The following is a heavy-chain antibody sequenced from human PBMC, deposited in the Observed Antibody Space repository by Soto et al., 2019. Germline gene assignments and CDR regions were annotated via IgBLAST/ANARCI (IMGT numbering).Heavy chain of an antibody. CDR2: INPNSGGT. J-gene: IGHJ6*03. CDR3: AREADKTTGFGPHRRNYYMDV. CDR1: GYSFTSYG. Sequence: ASVKVSCKASGYSFTSYGISWVRQAPGQGLEWMGWINPNSGGTNYAQKFQGWVTMTRDTSISTAYMELSRLRSDDTAVYYCAREADKTTGFGPHRRNYYMDVWGKGTTVTVSS. D-gene: IGHD3-16*01. V-gene: IGHV1-2*04.